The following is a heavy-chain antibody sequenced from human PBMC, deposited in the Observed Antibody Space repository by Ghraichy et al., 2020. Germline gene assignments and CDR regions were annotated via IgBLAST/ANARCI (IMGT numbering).Heavy chain of an antibody. J-gene: IGHJ6*03. V-gene: IGHV3-23*01. CDR1: GFTFSSYA. CDR2: IIGSGGAT. Sequence: GESLNISCAASGFTFSSYAMSWVRQTPEKGLEWVSLIIGSGGATYYADSVKGRFTISRDNSKNTVSLQMNSLRAEDTAVYYCARGGYSNVRGFYFHMDVWGKGATVTVSS. D-gene: IGHD5-18*01. CDR3: ARGGYSNVRGFYFHMDV.